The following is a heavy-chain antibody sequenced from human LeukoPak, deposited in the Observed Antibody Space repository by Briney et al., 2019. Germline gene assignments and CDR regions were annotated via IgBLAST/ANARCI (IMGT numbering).Heavy chain of an antibody. CDR1: GYTFTGYY. CDR2: INPNSGGT. Sequence: ASVKVSCKASGYTFTGYYMHWVRQAPGQGLEWMGWINPNSGGTNYAQKFQGRVTMTRDTSISTAYMELSRLRSDDTAVYYCASFTYYYDSSGYPPRDYFDYWGQGTLVTVSS. D-gene: IGHD3-22*01. CDR3: ASFTYYYDSSGYPPRDYFDY. V-gene: IGHV1-2*02. J-gene: IGHJ4*02.